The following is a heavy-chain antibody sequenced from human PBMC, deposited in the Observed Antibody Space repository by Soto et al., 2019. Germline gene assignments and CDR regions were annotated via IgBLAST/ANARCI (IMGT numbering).Heavy chain of an antibody. CDR1: GGSISSSSYY. CDR3: ARLGPHYYDSSGYYWFDY. Sequence: SETLSLTCTVSGGSISSSSYYWGWIRQPPGKGLEWIGSIYYSGSTYYNPSLKSRVTISVDTSKNQFSLKLSSVTAADTAVYYCARLGPHYYDSSGYYWFDYWGQGTLVTVSS. CDR2: IYYSGST. V-gene: IGHV4-39*01. J-gene: IGHJ4*02. D-gene: IGHD3-22*01.